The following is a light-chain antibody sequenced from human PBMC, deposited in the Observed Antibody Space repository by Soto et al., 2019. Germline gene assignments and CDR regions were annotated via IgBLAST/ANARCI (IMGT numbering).Light chain of an antibody. J-gene: IGKJ5*01. CDR3: QQRSNWPIT. V-gene: IGKV3D-20*02. Sequence: EIVLTQSPGTLSLSPGERATLSWRASQSVSRSYLAWYQQKPGQAPRLLIYGASSRATGIPARFSGSGSGTDFTLTISSLEPEDFAVYYCQQRSNWPITFGQGTRLEIK. CDR1: QSVSRSY. CDR2: GAS.